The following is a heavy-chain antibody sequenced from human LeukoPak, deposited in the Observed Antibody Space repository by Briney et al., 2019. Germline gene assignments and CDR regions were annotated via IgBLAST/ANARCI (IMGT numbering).Heavy chain of an antibody. V-gene: IGHV3-53*01. CDR1: GFTVSSNY. J-gene: IGHJ3*02. CDR3: ARELREHGVFDI. CDR2: IYSDGRT. Sequence: GGSLRLSCAASGFTVSSNYMSWVRQAPGKGLEWVSEIYSDGRTYYGASVKGRFSISRDNSKNTVYLQMNSLRAEDTAVYYCARELREHGVFDIWGQGTMVTVSS. D-gene: IGHD1-26*01.